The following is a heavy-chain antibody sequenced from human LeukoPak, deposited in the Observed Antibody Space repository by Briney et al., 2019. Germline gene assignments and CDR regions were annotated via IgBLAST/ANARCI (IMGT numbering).Heavy chain of an antibody. CDR2: IYYSGST. CDR1: GGSISGYY. CDR3: ARMGAIAGASANPDY. V-gene: IGHV4-59*01. J-gene: IGHJ4*02. D-gene: IGHD4/OR15-4a*01. Sequence: SETLSLTCTVSGGSISGYYWSWIRQPPGKGLEWIGYIYYSGSTDYDPSLKSRVTMSVDTSKNQFSLKLSSVTAADTAVYYCARMGAIAGASANPDYWGQGTLVTVSS.